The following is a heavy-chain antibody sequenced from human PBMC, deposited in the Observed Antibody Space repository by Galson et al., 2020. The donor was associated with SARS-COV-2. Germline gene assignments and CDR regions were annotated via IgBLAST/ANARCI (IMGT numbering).Heavy chain of an antibody. J-gene: IGHJ4*02. CDR3: AREILLVGAPPFDY. V-gene: IGHV3-30*01. CDR1: GFTFSSYA. Sequence: GGSLRLSCAASGFTFSSYAMHWVRQAPGKGLEWVAVISYDGSNKYYADSVKGRFTISRDNSKNTLYLQMNSLRAEDTAVYYCAREILLVGAPPFDYWGQGTLVTVSS. D-gene: IGHD2-8*02. CDR2: ISYDGSNK.